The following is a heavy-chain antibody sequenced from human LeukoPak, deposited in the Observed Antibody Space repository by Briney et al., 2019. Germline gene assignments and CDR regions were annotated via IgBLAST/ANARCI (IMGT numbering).Heavy chain of an antibody. CDR1: GYSIGSGYY. CDR3: ARRDWYFDL. Sequence: SETLSLTCTDSGYSIGSGYYWGWIRQPPGKGLEWIGNIYRTGDTYYNPSLKSRVTISVDTSKNQFSLKLSSVTAADTAVYYCARRDWYFDLWGRGTLVTVSS. J-gene: IGHJ2*01. CDR2: IYRTGDT. V-gene: IGHV4-38-2*02.